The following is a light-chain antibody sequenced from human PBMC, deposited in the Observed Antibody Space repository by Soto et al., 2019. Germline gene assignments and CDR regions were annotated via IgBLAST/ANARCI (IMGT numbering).Light chain of an antibody. CDR2: WAS. CDR1: RTLLHTSDNKNC. J-gene: IGKJ1*01. CDR3: QQFYNNPTWT. V-gene: IGKV4-1*01. Sequence: DIVMTQSPDPLAVSLGERATINCKSSRTLLHTSDNKNCLAWYQKKPGQPPKLLIYWASTRESGVPDRFIGSGSGTDFTLSITSLQAEDVAVYYCQQFYNNPTWTFGQGTKVEIK.